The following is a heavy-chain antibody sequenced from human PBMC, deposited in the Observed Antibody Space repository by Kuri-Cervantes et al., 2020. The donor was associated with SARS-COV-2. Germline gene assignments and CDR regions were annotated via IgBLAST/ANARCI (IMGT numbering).Heavy chain of an antibody. Sequence: SETLSLTCAVYGGSFSGYYWSWIRQPPGKGLEWIGEINHSGSTNYNPSLKGRVTISVDTSKNQFSLKLSSVTAADTAVYYCARQYDFWSPAYYYYYYMDVWGKGTTVTVSS. CDR1: GGSFSGYY. V-gene: IGHV4-34*01. CDR2: INHSGST. CDR3: ARQYDFWSPAYYYYYYMDV. J-gene: IGHJ6*03. D-gene: IGHD3-3*01.